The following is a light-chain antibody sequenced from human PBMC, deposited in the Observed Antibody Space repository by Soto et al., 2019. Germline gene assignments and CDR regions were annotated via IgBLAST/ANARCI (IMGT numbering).Light chain of an antibody. Sequence: QSALTQPASVSASPGQSITISYTGTSSNVGTYDLVSWYQHHPDKAPKLIIYEGTKRPSGISSRFSGSKSGNTASLTISGLQAEDDADYYCCSFAVGAALVFGGGTKVTVL. J-gene: IGLJ2*01. CDR3: CSFAVGAALV. CDR2: EGT. CDR1: SSNVGTYDL. V-gene: IGLV2-23*01.